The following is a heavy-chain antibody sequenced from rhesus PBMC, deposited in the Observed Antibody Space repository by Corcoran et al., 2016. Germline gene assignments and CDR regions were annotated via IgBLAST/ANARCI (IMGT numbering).Heavy chain of an antibody. CDR3: AREYYNTWTRYSKRDY. Sequence: QVQLQESGPGVVKPSETLSLTCAVSGGSISDSYRWSCIRQPPGNGQESIGYICRRSTINNANHALNSRFTSSKDTSKNPFSLTLSSVTAADTAVYDCAREYYNTWTRYSKRDYWGPGVLVTVPP. CDR1: GGSISDSYR. D-gene: IGHD3-3*01. CDR2: ICRRSTIN. J-gene: IGHJ4*01. V-gene: IGHV4S10*01.